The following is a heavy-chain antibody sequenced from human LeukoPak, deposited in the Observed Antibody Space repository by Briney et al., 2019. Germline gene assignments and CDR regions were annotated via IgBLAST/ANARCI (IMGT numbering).Heavy chain of an antibody. CDR1: GFTFSSYS. CDR3: ARGFAWAFDI. CDR2: ISSGSTTK. D-gene: IGHD3-16*01. V-gene: IGHV3-48*01. Sequence: GGSLRLSCAASGFTFSSYSMNWVRQGPGKGLEWVSYISSGSTTKYYTDSVKGRFTISRENVKNSLYLQMSSLRAEDTAVYYCARGFAWAFDIWGQGTMVTVSS. J-gene: IGHJ3*02.